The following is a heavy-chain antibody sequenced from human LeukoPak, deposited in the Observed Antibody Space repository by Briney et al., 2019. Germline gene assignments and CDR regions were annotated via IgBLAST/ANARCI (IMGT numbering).Heavy chain of an antibody. V-gene: IGHV3-21*01. D-gene: IGHD3-10*01. CDR3: AGALIMVRGVYDY. Sequence: PGGSLRLSCAASGFTFSSYSMNWVRQAPGKGLEWVSSISSSSSYIYYADSVKGRFTISRDNAKNSLYLQMNSLRAEDTAVYYCAGALIMVRGVYDYWGQGTLVTVSS. CDR1: GFTFSSYS. CDR2: ISSSSSYI. J-gene: IGHJ4*02.